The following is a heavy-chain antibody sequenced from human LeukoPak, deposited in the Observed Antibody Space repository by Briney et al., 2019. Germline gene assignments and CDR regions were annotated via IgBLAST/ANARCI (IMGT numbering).Heavy chain of an antibody. Sequence: PGGSLRLSCAASGFTFSSYSMNWVRQAPGEGLEWVSSISSSSSYIYYADSVKGRFTISRDNAKNSLYLQMNSLRAEDTAVYYCARGSNLDAFDIWGQGTMVTVSS. V-gene: IGHV3-21*01. J-gene: IGHJ3*02. CDR1: GFTFSSYS. CDR2: ISSSSSYI. CDR3: ARGSNLDAFDI.